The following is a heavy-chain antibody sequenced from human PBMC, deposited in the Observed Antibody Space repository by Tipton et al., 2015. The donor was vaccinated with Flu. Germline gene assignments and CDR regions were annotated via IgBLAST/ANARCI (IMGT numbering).Heavy chain of an antibody. D-gene: IGHD5-18*01. V-gene: IGHV4-39*07. CDR2: IYYSGST. Sequence: TLSLTCTVSGGSISSSSYYWGWIRQPPGEGLEWIGSIYYSGSTYYNPSLKSRVTISVDTSKNQFSLKLSSVTAADTAVYYCARVYKDTTTGYFDLWGRGTLVTVSS. CDR1: GGSISSSSYY. J-gene: IGHJ2*01. CDR3: ARVYKDTTTGYFDL.